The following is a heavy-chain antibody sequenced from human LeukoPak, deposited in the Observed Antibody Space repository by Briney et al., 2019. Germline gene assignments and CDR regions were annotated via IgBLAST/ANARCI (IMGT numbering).Heavy chain of an antibody. V-gene: IGHV3-21*01. D-gene: IGHD3-3*01. Sequence: GGSLRLSCAASGFTFSSYSMNWVRQAPGKGLEWVSSISSSSSYIYYADSVKGRFTISRDNAKNSLYLQMNSLRAEDTAVYYCARAQLRFLEWLLEGSWFDPWGQGTLVTVSS. CDR1: GFTFSSYS. CDR2: ISSSSSYI. J-gene: IGHJ5*02. CDR3: ARAQLRFLEWLLEGSWFDP.